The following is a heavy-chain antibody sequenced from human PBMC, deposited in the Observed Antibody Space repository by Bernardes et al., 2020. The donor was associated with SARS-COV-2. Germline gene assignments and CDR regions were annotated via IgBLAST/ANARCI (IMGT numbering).Heavy chain of an antibody. CDR1: GFTFSDSY. CDR2: ISSSSIFT. D-gene: IGHD3-9*01. Sequence: GGSLRLSCAASGFTFSDSYMTWIRQAPGKGLEWISYISSSSIFTNYADSVRGRFTISRDNAKSSLYLHMDSLRVEDTAVYYCARDRRYYDLLTGFYGGILDSWGQGTLVTVSS. J-gene: IGHJ4*02. V-gene: IGHV3-11*06. CDR3: ARDRRYYDLLTGFYGGILDS.